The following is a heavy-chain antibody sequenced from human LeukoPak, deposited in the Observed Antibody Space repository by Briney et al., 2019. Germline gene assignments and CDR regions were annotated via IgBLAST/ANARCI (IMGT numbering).Heavy chain of an antibody. D-gene: IGHD5-24*01. CDR1: GGTFSSYA. V-gene: IGHV1-69*04. J-gene: IGHJ4*02. CDR2: IIPIFGIA. CDR3: ARDPDGYNFNGLAGGVDY. Sequence: SVKVSCKASGGTFSSYAISWVRQAPGQGLEWMGRIIPIFGIANYAQKFQGRLTITADKSTSTAYMELSSLRSEDTAVYYCARDPDGYNFNGLAGGVDYWGQGTLVTVSS.